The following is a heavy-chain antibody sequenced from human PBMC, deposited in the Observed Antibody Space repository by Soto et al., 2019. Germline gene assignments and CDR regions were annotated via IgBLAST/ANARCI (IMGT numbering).Heavy chain of an antibody. D-gene: IGHD3-22*01. Sequence: SETLSLTCTVSGGSISSSSYYWGWIRQPPGKGLEWIGSIYYSGSTYYNPSLKSRVTISVDTSKNQFSLKLSSVTAADTAVYYCARRLYYDSSLTAFDIWGQGTMVTVS. V-gene: IGHV4-39*01. CDR2: IYYSGST. J-gene: IGHJ3*02. CDR1: GGSISSSSYY. CDR3: ARRLYYDSSLTAFDI.